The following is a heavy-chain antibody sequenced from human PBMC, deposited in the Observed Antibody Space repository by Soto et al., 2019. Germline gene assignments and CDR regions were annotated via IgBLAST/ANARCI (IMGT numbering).Heavy chain of an antibody. CDR2: ISYDGTNK. V-gene: IGHV3-30*18. CDR3: AKGLGWRVLGDAFDI. J-gene: IGHJ3*02. CDR1: GITFSSYG. Sequence: QVQLVESGGGVVQPGRSLRLSRAASGITFSSYGMHWVRQAPGKGLEWVAVISYDGTNKYYGDSVKGRFSISRDNSKNTLYLQMNSLRAEDTAAYYCAKGLGWRVLGDAFDIWGQGTMVTVSS. D-gene: IGHD3-16*01.